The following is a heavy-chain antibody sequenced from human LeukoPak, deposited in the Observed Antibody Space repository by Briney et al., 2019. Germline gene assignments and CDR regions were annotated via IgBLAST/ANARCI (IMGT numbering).Heavy chain of an antibody. D-gene: IGHD6-13*01. Sequence: SVKVSCKASGGTFSSYAISWVRQAPGQGLEWMGGIIPIFGTANYAQKFHGRVTITADESTSTAYMELSSLRSEDTAVYYCARVLIAAAAPRFDYWGQGTLVTVSS. CDR1: GGTFSSYA. CDR3: ARVLIAAAAPRFDY. CDR2: IIPIFGTA. J-gene: IGHJ4*02. V-gene: IGHV1-69*01.